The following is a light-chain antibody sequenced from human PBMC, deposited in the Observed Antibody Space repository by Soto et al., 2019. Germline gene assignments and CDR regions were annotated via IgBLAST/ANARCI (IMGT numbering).Light chain of an antibody. CDR1: SSDVGSYNY. CDR3: SSYTTSRTYV. CDR2: DVS. Sequence: QSALTQPASVSGSPGQSITISCTGTSSDVGSYNYVSWYQQHPGKAPKLVIYDVSNRPSGVSNRFSGSKSGNTASLTISGLQAEDDADYYCSSYTTSRTYVFGAGTKVTVL. J-gene: IGLJ1*01. V-gene: IGLV2-14*01.